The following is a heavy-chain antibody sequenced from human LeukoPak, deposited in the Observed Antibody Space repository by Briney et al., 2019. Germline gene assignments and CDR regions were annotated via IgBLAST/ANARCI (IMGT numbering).Heavy chain of an antibody. CDR2: ISGSGGST. J-gene: IGHJ4*02. D-gene: IGHD3-22*01. V-gene: IGHV3-23*01. CDR3: ARDSPTYYYDSSGYRPFDY. CDR1: GFTFSSYA. Sequence: PGGSLRLSCAASGFTFSSYAMSWVRQAPGKGLEWVSAISGSGGSTYYADSVKGRFTISRDNAKNSLYLQMNSLRDEDTAVYYCARDSPTYYYDSSGYRPFDYWGQGTLVTVSS.